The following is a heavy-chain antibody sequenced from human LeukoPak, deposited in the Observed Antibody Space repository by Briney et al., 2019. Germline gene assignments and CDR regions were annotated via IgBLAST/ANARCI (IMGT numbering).Heavy chain of an antibody. CDR2: ISGSGGST. D-gene: IGHD6-13*01. Sequence: PGGSLRLSCAASGFTFSSYAMSWVRQAPGKGLEWVSAISGSGGSTYYADSVKGRFTISRDNSKNTLYLQMNSLRAEDTAVYYCAKDTSRTLGSSPIRWGQGTLVTVSS. CDR3: AKDTSRTLGSSPIR. V-gene: IGHV3-23*01. J-gene: IGHJ4*02. CDR1: GFTFSSYA.